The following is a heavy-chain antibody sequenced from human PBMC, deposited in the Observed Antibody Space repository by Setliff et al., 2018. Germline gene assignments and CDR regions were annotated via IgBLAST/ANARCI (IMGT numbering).Heavy chain of an antibody. V-gene: IGHV3-23*03. Sequence: GGSLRLSCAASGFAFSDHYMDWVRQAPGKGLEWVSVIYSGGSSTYYADSVKGRFTISRDNSKNTLYLQMNSLRAEDTAVYYCAKEVGNYWGQGTLVTVSS. CDR2: IYSGGSST. CDR1: GFAFSDHY. CDR3: AKEVGNY. J-gene: IGHJ4*02.